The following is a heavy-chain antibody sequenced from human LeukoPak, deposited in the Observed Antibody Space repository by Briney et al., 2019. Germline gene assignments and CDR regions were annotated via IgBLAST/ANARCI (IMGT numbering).Heavy chain of an antibody. V-gene: IGHV3-49*04. CDR1: GFTFGDYA. CDR3: TRDQTPYY. J-gene: IGHJ4*02. CDR2: IRSKVYGGTP. Sequence: GGSLRLSCTASGFTFGDYAMNWVRQAPGKGLEWVGFIRSKVYGGTPEYAASVKGSFTISRDDSKGIAYLQMNSLKTEDTAVYYCTRDQTPYYWGQGTLVTVSS.